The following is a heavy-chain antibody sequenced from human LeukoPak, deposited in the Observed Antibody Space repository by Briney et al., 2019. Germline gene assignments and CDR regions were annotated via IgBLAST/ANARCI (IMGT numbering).Heavy chain of an antibody. CDR2: ISGSGGSP. CDR1: GFTFSSYA. V-gene: IGHV3-23*01. J-gene: IGHJ5*02. D-gene: IGHD2-2*01. Sequence: GGSLRLSCAASGFTFSSYAMNWVRQAPGKGLEWVSAISGSGGSPYYADSVKGRFTISRDNSKNTLYLQMNSLRAEDTAVYYCAKEQYCGSASCYGNWFDPWGQGTLVPVSS. CDR3: AKEQYCGSASCYGNWFDP.